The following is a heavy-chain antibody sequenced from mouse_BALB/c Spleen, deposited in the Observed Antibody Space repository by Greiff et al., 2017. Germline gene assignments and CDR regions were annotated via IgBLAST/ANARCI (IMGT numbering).Heavy chain of an antibody. CDR2: INPYNGAT. V-gene: IGHV1-31*01. CDR3: ARDCGSSYVSYFDY. Sequence: EVQLQQSGPELVKPGASVKISCKASGYSFTGYYMHWVKQSHVKSLEWIGRINPYNGATSYNQNFKDKASLTVDKSSSTAYMELHSLTSEDSAVYYCARDCGSSYVSYFDYWGQGTTLTVSA. J-gene: IGHJ2*01. D-gene: IGHD1-1*01. CDR1: GYSFTGYY.